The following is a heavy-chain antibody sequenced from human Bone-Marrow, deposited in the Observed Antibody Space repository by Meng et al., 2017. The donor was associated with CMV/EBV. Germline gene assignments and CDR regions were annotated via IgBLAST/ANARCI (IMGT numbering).Heavy chain of an antibody. D-gene: IGHD2-21*01. CDR1: GYTFNSYG. CDR3: ARDRRPYCSGDCYSNFDL. V-gene: IGHV1-18*01. J-gene: IGHJ4*02. Sequence: ASVKVSCKTSGYTFNSYGINWVRQAPGQGLEWMGRISSYDANTNYAQNFQDRVTMTTDTSTSTAYMELRSLTSDDTAIYFCARDRRPYCSGDCYSNFDLWGQGTPVTFSS. CDR2: ISSYDANT.